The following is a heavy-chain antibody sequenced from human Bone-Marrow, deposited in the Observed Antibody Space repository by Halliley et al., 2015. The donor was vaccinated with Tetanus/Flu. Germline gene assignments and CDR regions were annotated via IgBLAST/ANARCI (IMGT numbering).Heavy chain of an antibody. CDR2: IHHSGNT. Sequence: TLSLTCSVSGASIRSFYWSWIRQPPGKGLEWIGYIHHSGNTNSNPSLKSRVTMSVDTSRNQFSLKLSSLTAADTAVYYCARGFYDSSGYSNCFAPWGRETLVTVSS. J-gene: IGHJ5*02. V-gene: IGHV4-59*01. CDR1: GASIRSFY. D-gene: IGHD3-22*01. CDR3: ARGFYDSSGYSNCFAP.